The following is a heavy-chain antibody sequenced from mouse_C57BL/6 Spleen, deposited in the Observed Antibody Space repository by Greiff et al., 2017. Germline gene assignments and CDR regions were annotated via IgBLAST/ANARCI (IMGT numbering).Heavy chain of an antibody. CDR1: GYSFTGYY. Sequence: VQLQQSGPELVKPGASVKISCKASGYSFTGYYMNWVKQSPEKSLEWIGEINPSTCGTTYNQKFNAKATLTVAKSSSKDYMQLKSLTYEDSAVYYGARGRGSTAGYAMDYWGQGTSVTVSS. CDR3: ARGRGSTAGYAMDY. J-gene: IGHJ4*01. D-gene: IGHD1-2*01. V-gene: IGHV1-42*01. CDR2: INPSTCGT.